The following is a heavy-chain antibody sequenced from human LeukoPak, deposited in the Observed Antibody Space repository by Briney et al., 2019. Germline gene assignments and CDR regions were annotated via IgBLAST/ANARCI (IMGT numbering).Heavy chain of an antibody. D-gene: IGHD2-2*01. J-gene: IGHJ5*02. Sequence: SETLSLTCTVSGGSISSDCWSWIRQPAGKELEWIGHIYISGSTNYNPSLKSRVTISVDKSKNQFSLKLSSVTAADTAVYYCAREAYCSSNRCHRWFDPWGQGTLVTVSS. CDR1: GGSISSDC. CDR3: AREAYCSSNRCHRWFDP. CDR2: IYISGST. V-gene: IGHV4-4*07.